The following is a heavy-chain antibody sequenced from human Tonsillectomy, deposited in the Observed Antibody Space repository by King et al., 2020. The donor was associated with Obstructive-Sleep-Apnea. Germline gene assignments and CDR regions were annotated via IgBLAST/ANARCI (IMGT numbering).Heavy chain of an antibody. D-gene: IGHD5-18*01. Sequence: TLKESGPTLVKPTQTLTLTCTFSGFSLSTSGVGVGWIRQPPGKALECLALIYLDDDKRYSPSLKSRLTITKDTSKNQVDLTLTYMDPLDTATYYCSHRRSHGYMYGRRLGYYFDYWGRGTLVTVSS. CDR1: GFSLSTSGVG. J-gene: IGHJ4*02. CDR2: IYLDDDK. CDR3: SHRRSHGYMYGRRLGYYFDY. V-gene: IGHV2-5*02.